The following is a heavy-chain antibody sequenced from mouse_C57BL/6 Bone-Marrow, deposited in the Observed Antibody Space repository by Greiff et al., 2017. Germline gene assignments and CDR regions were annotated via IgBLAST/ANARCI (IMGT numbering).Heavy chain of an antibody. CDR3: ARNYGSSYDAMDY. Sequence: VHLVESGAELVRPGASVKLSCKASGYTFTDYYINWVKQRPGQGLEWIARIYPGSGNTYYNEKFKGKATLTAEKSSSTAYMQLSSLTSEDSAVYFCARNYGSSYDAMDYWGQGTSVTVSS. V-gene: IGHV1-76*01. D-gene: IGHD1-1*01. CDR1: GYTFTDYY. J-gene: IGHJ4*01. CDR2: IYPGSGNT.